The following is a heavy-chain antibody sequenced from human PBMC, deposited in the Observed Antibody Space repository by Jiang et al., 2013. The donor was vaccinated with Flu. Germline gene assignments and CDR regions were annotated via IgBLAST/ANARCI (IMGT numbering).Heavy chain of an antibody. J-gene: IGHJ4*02. CDR1: GGSISSYY. CDR2: IYYSGST. D-gene: IGHD6-19*01. V-gene: IGHV4-59*01. Sequence: KPSETLSLTCTVSGGSISSYYWSWIRQPPGKGLEWIGYIYYSGSTNYNPSLKSRVTISVDTSKNQFSLKLSSVTAADTAVYYCARANELSIAVADSFDYWGQGTLVTVSS. CDR3: ARANELSIAVADSFDY.